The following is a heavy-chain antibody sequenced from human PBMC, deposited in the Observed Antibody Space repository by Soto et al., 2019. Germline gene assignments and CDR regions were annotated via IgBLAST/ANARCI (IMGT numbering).Heavy chain of an antibody. CDR1: GFTFSSYA. J-gene: IGHJ6*02. V-gene: IGHV3-23*01. D-gene: IGHD1-26*01. Sequence: EVQLLESGGGLVQPGGSLRLSCAASGFTFSSYAMSWVRQAPGKGLEWVSTISGSGGSTYYADSVKGRFTISRDNSKNTLYLQMNRLRAEDTAVYYCAKGRWEGYGMDVWGQGTTVTVSS. CDR3: AKGRWEGYGMDV. CDR2: ISGSGGST.